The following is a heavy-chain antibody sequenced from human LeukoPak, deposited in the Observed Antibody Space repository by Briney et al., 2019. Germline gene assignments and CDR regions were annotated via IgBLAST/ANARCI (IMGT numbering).Heavy chain of an antibody. CDR3: AVNYYDRSGSYFNYFDY. Sequence: GGSLRLSCAASGFTVSSNYMSWVRQAPGKGLEWVSVMYSGGNTYYADSVKGRFTISRDNSKNTLYLQMNSLRAEDTAVYYCAVNYYDRSGSYFNYFDYWGQGTLVTVSS. CDR2: MYSGGNT. V-gene: IGHV3-66*01. D-gene: IGHD3-22*01. J-gene: IGHJ4*02. CDR1: GFTVSSNY.